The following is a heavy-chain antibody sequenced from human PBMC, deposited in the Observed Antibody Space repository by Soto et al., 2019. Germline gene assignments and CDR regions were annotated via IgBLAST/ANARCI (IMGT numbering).Heavy chain of an antibody. CDR3: ARDWGYYDSSGYLYYYYGMDV. J-gene: IGHJ6*02. CDR2: IIPIFGTA. CDR1: GGTFSSYA. D-gene: IGHD3-22*01. Sequence: SVKVSCKASGGTFSSYAISWVRQAPGQGLEWMGGIIPIFGTANYAQKFQGRVTITADESTSTAYMELSSLRSEDTAVYYCARDWGYYDSSGYLYYYYGMDVWGQGTTVTGLL. V-gene: IGHV1-69*13.